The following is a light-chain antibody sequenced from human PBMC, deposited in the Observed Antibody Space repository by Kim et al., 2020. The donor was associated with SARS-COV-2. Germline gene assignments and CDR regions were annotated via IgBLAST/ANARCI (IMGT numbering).Light chain of an antibody. V-gene: IGKV1-33*01. J-gene: IGKJ2*01. CDR2: DAS. CDR1: QDISTY. CDR3: QQYDNLPMYT. Sequence: DIQMTQSPSSLSAFVGDKVTINCQASQDISTYLHWYQLKPGKAPKLLIYDASNLETAVPSRFSGSGSGTNFTFTISSLQPEAIATYYCQQYDNLPMYTFGQGTKLEI.